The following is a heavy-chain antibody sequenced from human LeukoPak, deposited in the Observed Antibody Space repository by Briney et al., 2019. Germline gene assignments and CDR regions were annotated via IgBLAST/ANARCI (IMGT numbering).Heavy chain of an antibody. D-gene: IGHD5-18*01. Sequence: SETLSLTCTVSGGSISSGGYYWSWIRQPPGKGLEWIGNIYYSGNTFHSPSLRSRVTISVDTSKNQFSLKLTSVTAADTAVYYCSRLQYTYGSEFDHWGQGTLVTVSS. CDR3: SRLQYTYGSEFDH. CDR2: IYYSGNT. V-gene: IGHV4-39*01. CDR1: GGSISSGGYY. J-gene: IGHJ4*02.